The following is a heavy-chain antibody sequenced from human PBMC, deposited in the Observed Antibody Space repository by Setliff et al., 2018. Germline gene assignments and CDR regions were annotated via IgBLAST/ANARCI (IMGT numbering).Heavy chain of an antibody. CDR1: DFTFGNSA. Sequence: GGSLRLSCVGSDFTFGNSAMSWVRQAPGKGLEWVSTITDSGSKILYVDSVKGRFTISRDNSKNSLYLQMDSLRPEDTAVYYCAKDRLFPRYWGLGTLVTVSS. J-gene: IGHJ4*02. V-gene: IGHV3-23*01. CDR2: ITDSGSKI. D-gene: IGHD2-21*01. CDR3: AKDRLFPRY.